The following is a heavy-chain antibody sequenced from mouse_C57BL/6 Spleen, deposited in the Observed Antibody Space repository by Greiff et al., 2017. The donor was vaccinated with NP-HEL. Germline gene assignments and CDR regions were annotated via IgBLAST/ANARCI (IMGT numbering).Heavy chain of an antibody. CDR2: IYPGSGNT. D-gene: IGHD4-1*01. CDR1: GYTFTDYY. CDR3: ARYWEDAMDY. Sequence: VQRVESGAELVRPGASVKLSCKASGYTFTDYYINWVKQRPGQGLEWIARIYPGSGNTYYNEKFKGKATLTAEKSSSTAYMQLSSLTSEDSAVYFCARYWEDAMDYWGQGTSVTVSS. J-gene: IGHJ4*01. V-gene: IGHV1-76*01.